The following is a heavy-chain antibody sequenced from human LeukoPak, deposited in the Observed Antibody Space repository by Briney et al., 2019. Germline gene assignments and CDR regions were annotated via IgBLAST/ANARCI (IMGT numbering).Heavy chain of an antibody. CDR2: IYYSGST. Sequence: SETLSLTCTVSGGSISSGGYYWSRNRQPPGKGLEWIGYIYYSGSTYYNPSLKSRVTISVDSSKNQFSLKLRSVTAADTAVDYCAIGIDSSGYYYGGDGWFDPWGQGTLVTVSS. CDR3: AIGIDSSGYYYGGDGWFDP. CDR1: GGSISSGGYY. J-gene: IGHJ5*02. D-gene: IGHD3-22*01. V-gene: IGHV4-31*03.